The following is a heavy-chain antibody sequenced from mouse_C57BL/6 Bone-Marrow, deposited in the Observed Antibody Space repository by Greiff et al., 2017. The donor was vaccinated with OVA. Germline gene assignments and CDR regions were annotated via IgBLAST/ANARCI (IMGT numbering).Heavy chain of an antibody. D-gene: IGHD2-5*01. CDR1: GYTFTDYE. CDR3: TRCYSNYYAMDY. CDR2: IDPETGGT. Sequence: QVQLQQSGAELVRPGASVTLSCKASGYTFTDYEMHWVKQTPVHGLEWIGAIDPETGGTAYNQKFKGKAILTADKYSSTAYMELRSLTSEDAAVYYCTRCYSNYYAMDYWGQGTSVTVSS. V-gene: IGHV1-15*01. J-gene: IGHJ4*01.